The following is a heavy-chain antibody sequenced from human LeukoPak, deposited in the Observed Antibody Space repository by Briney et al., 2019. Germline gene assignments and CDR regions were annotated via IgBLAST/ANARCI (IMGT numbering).Heavy chain of an antibody. Sequence: GGSLRLSCAASGFTFSSYAMHWVRQAPGKGLEWVAVISYDGSNKYYADSVKGRFTISRDNSKNTLYLQMNSLRAEDTAVYYCARVAQGSGYYYGTMDVWGQGTTVTVSS. CDR2: ISYDGSNK. CDR3: ARVAQGSGYYYGTMDV. J-gene: IGHJ6*02. CDR1: GFTFSSYA. D-gene: IGHD2-15*01. V-gene: IGHV3-30*04.